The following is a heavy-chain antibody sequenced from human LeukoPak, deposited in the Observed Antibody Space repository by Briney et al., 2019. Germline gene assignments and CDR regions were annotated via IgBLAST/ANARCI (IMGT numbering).Heavy chain of an antibody. V-gene: IGHV1-2*02. D-gene: IGHD2-2*01. Sequence: ASVKVSCKASGYTFTGYYMHWVRQAPGQGLEWMGWINPNSGGTNYAQKFQGRVTMTRDTSISTAYMELSRLRPDDTAVYYCARDRFRYQLPLPDYWGQGTLVTVSS. CDR2: INPNSGGT. CDR1: GYTFTGYY. CDR3: ARDRFRYQLPLPDY. J-gene: IGHJ4*02.